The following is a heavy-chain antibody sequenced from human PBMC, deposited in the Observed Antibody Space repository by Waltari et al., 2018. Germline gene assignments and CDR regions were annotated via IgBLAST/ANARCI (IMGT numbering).Heavy chain of an antibody. CDR2: IYYSGST. J-gene: IGHJ4*02. CDR1: GGSISSYY. D-gene: IGHD6-6*01. V-gene: IGHV4-59*01. CDR3: ARGSSPQDY. Sequence: QVQLQESGPGLVKPSETLSLTCTVSGGSISSYYWSWIRQPPGKGLEWIGYIYYSGSTNYNPSLKSRVTISVDTSKNQFSLKLSSVTAADTAVYYCARGSSPQDYWGQGTLVTVSS.